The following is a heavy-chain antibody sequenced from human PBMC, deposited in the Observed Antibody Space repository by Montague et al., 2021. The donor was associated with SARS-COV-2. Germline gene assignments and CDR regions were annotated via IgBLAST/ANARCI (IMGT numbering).Heavy chain of an antibody. D-gene: IGHD6-19*01. J-gene: IGHJ6*02. Sequence: SETLSLTCAVSGGSISSSNWWSLVRQPPGKGLEWVWDIYHSGSTNYNPSLKSRVTISVDKSKNQFSLKLTAVTAADTAVYYCARSRGNLQWPFYYYYGMDVWGQGTTVTVSS. CDR2: IYHSGST. CDR1: GGSISSSNW. CDR3: ARSRGNLQWPFYYYYGMDV. V-gene: IGHV4-4*02.